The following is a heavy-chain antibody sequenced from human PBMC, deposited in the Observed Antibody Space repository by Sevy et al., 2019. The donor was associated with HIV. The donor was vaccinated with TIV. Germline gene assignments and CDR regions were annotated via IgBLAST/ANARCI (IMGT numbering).Heavy chain of an antibody. CDR2: ISGSGGST. Sequence: GGSLRLSCAASGFTFSSESMSWVRQAPGKGLEWVSAISGSGGSTYYADPVKGPFTISRDNPKNTLYLQMNSLRAEDTAVYYCAKEYYSDSSGSVGAFDIWGQGTMVTVSS. J-gene: IGHJ3*02. CDR1: GFTFSSES. D-gene: IGHD3-22*01. V-gene: IGHV3-23*01. CDR3: AKEYYSDSSGSVGAFDI.